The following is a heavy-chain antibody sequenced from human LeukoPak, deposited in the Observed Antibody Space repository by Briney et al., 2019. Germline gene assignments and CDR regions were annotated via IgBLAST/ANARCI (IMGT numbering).Heavy chain of an antibody. Sequence: GGSLRLSCAASGFTFSTCAMHWVRQAPGKGLEYVAAISGNGDSSYYANSVKGRFTISRDNSKNTLYLQMGSLRPEDMAVYYCAREVYAGNWFDPWGQGTLVTVSS. V-gene: IGHV3-64*01. J-gene: IGHJ5*02. CDR1: GFTFSTCA. CDR3: AREVYAGNWFDP. D-gene: IGHD2-8*01. CDR2: ISGNGDSS.